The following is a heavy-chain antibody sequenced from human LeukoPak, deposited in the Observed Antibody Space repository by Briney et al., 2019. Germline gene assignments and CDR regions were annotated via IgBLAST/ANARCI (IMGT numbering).Heavy chain of an antibody. Sequence: GGSLRLSYAASGFTVSSNYMSWVRQAPGKGLEWVSVIYSGGSTYYADSVKGRFTISRDNSKNTLYLQMNSLRAEDTAVYYCARNYYDSSGYYNNWFDPWGQGTLVTVSS. D-gene: IGHD3-22*01. CDR1: GFTVSSNY. J-gene: IGHJ5*02. CDR2: IYSGGST. CDR3: ARNYYDSSGYYNNWFDP. V-gene: IGHV3-53*01.